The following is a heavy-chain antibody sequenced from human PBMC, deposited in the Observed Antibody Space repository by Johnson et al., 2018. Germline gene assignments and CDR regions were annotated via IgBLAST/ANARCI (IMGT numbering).Heavy chain of an antibody. D-gene: IGHD3-10*01. Sequence: QVQLVQSGGGVVQPGRSLRLSCAASGFTFSSYGMHWVRQAPGKGLEWVAVMSYDENNKYYSDSLRGRFTISRDNSKNMLFLQMNGLRGAETALYYWAKGRGYYGGTGYMDVGGKGTTVTVS. CDR3: AKGRGYYGGTGYMDV. V-gene: IGHV3-30*18. CDR2: MSYDENNK. CDR1: GFTFSSYG. J-gene: IGHJ6*03.